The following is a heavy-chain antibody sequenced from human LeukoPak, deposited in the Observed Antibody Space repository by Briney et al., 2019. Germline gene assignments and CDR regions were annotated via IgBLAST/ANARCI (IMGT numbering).Heavy chain of an antibody. J-gene: IGHJ4*02. CDR2: INTDGNTR. CDR1: GITISRYW. V-gene: IGHV3-74*01. D-gene: IGHD5-18*01. Sequence: GGSLRLSCVGSGITISRYWMHWVRQASGKGLVWVSRINTDGNTRNYADSVKGRFTISRDDAKNTMYLQMNSLRAEDTAVYYCGRGRNTAASEWGQGILVTVSS. CDR3: GRGRNTAASE.